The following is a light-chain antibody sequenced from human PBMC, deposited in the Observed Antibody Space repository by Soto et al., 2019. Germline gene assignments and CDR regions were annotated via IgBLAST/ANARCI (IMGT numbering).Light chain of an antibody. CDR2: GAS. Sequence: EIVLTQSPGTLSLSPGERATLSCRASQSVSSSYLAWYQQKPGQAPRLLIYGASSRATGIPDRFSGSGSGTEFSLNISRLEPEDFAVYYCQQYGSSPPWTFGQGTKVEIK. CDR1: QSVSSSY. V-gene: IGKV3-20*01. CDR3: QQYGSSPPWT. J-gene: IGKJ1*01.